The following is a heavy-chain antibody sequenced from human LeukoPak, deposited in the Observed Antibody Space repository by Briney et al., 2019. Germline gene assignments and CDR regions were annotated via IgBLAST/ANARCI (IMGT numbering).Heavy chain of an antibody. J-gene: IGHJ4*02. CDR2: ISSSSSTI. Sequence: GGSLRLSCAASGFTFSSYSMNWVRQAPGKGLEWVSYISSSSSTIYYADSVEGRFTISRDNAKNSLYLQMNSLRAEDTAVYYCARQVGDGYNYIDYWGQGTLVTVSS. CDR3: ARQVGDGYNYIDY. V-gene: IGHV3-48*01. D-gene: IGHD5-24*01. CDR1: GFTFSSYS.